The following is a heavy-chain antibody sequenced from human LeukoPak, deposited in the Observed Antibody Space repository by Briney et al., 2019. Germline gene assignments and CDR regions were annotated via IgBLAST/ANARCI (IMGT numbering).Heavy chain of an antibody. CDR3: AREAGSYGDDYYFDY. Sequence: GGSLRLSCAASGFTFSSYAMSWVRQAPGKGLEWVSAISGSGSNTYYADSVKGRFTISRDNSKNTLYLQMNSLRAEDTAVYYCAREAGSYGDDYYFDYWGQGTLVTVSS. V-gene: IGHV3-23*01. D-gene: IGHD5-18*01. J-gene: IGHJ4*02. CDR2: ISGSGSNT. CDR1: GFTFSSYA.